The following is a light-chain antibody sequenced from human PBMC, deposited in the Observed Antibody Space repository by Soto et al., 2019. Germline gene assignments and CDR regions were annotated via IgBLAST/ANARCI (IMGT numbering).Light chain of an antibody. CDR3: KSYTTISTLV. J-gene: IGLJ2*01. Sequence: QSALTQPASVSGSPGQSITISCTGTSSDVGRFNYVSWYQQHPGKAPKLMIYDVDNRPSGLSNRFSGSKSGNTASLTISGLQAEDEADYYCKSYTTISTLVFGGGTKVTVL. CDR2: DVD. V-gene: IGLV2-14*01. CDR1: SSDVGRFNY.